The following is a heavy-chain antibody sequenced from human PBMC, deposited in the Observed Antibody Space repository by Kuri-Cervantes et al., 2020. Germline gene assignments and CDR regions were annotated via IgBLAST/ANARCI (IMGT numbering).Heavy chain of an antibody. CDR1: GGSISSSSYY. D-gene: IGHD3-3*01. CDR2: IYYSGST. CDR3: ARGFNFWSAYYDH. J-gene: IGHJ5*02. Sequence: SETLSLTCTVSGGSISSSSYYWGWIRQPPGKGLEWIGSIYYSGSTYYNPSLKSRVTISVDTSKNQFSLKLSSMTAADTAVYFCARGFNFWSAYYDHWGQGTLVTVSS. V-gene: IGHV4-39*07.